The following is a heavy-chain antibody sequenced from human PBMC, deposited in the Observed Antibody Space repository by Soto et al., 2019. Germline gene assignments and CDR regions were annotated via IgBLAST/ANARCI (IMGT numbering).Heavy chain of an antibody. CDR1: GFTFEDYS. CDR2: ITWNSASV. V-gene: IGHV3-9*01. CDR3: AKDNVAVAGLGPFDV. J-gene: IGHJ3*01. D-gene: IGHD6-19*01. Sequence: PGGSLRLSCAASGFTFEDYSMHWVRQGPGKGLEWVSGITWNSASVVYADSVKGRFTISRDNAKNSLYLQVNSLGTEDTALYYCAKDNVAVAGLGPFDVWGHGTLVTVSS.